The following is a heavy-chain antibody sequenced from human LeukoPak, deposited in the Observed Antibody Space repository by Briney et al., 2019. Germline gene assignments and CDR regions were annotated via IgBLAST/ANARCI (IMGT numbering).Heavy chain of an antibody. V-gene: IGHV1-2*04. CDR2: INPNSGGT. CDR1: GYTFTGYY. Sequence: ASVKVSCKASGYTFTGYYMHWVRQAPGQGVEWMGWINPNSGGTNYAQKFQGWVTMTSDTSISTAYMELSRLRSDDTAVYYCARAGGDSRSWYVLYYFDYWGQGTLVTVSS. J-gene: IGHJ4*02. D-gene: IGHD6-13*01. CDR3: ARAGGDSRSWYVLYYFDY.